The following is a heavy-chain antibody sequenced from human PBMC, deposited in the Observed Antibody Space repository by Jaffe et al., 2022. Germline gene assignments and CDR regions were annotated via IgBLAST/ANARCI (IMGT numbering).Heavy chain of an antibody. CDR3: ARGPAYYDYIWGSYRYSGWFDP. Sequence: QVQLVQSGAEVKKPGASVKVSCKASGYTFTSYDINWVRQATGQGLEWMGWMNPNSGNTGYAQKFQGRVTMTRNTSISTAYMELSSLRSEDTAVYYCARGPAYYDYIWGSYRYSGWFDPWGQGTLVTVSS. CDR1: GYTFTSYD. V-gene: IGHV1-8*01. D-gene: IGHD3-16*02. J-gene: IGHJ5*02. CDR2: MNPNSGNT.